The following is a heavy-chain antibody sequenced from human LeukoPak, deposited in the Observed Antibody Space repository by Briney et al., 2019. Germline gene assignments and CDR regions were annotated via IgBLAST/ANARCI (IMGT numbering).Heavy chain of an antibody. CDR2: IGIDSGNT. J-gene: IGHJ3*02. V-gene: IGHV3-48*01. CDR3: AKDGHFYDSSGFNDAFDI. Sequence: GGSLRLSCAASGFTFSDYSMNWARQAPGKGLEWISYIGIDSGNTNYADSVKGRFTISGDKAKNSLYLQMNSLRVEDTAVYYCAKDGHFYDSSGFNDAFDIWGQGTMVTVSS. CDR1: GFTFSDYS. D-gene: IGHD3-22*01.